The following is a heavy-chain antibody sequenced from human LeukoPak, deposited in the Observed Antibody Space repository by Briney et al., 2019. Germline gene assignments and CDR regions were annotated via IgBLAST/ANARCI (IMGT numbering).Heavy chain of an antibody. Sequence: ASVPVSCKASGYTFTLYYMHWVRQAPGQGLEWMGIINPSGGTANYAQKFLNGGTTTRDTSTSTVYMQLSSLRSEDTAVYYCARDLFSSSWYAPYYFDFWGQGTLVTVSS. CDR3: ARDLFSSSWYAPYYFDF. V-gene: IGHV1-46*01. CDR1: GYTFTLYY. CDR2: INPSGGTA. J-gene: IGHJ4*03. D-gene: IGHD2-2*01.